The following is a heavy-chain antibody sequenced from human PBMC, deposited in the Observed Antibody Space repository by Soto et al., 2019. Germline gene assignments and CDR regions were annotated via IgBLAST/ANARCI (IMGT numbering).Heavy chain of an antibody. CDR2: ISGSGGST. D-gene: IGHD3-22*01. V-gene: IGHV3-23*01. J-gene: IGHJ5*02. CDR1: GFTFSSYA. CDR3: AKDLDYDPTNWFDP. Sequence: LRLSCAASGFTFSSYAMSWVRQAPGKGLEWVSAISGSGGSTYYADSVKGRFTISRDNSKNTLYLQMNSLRAEDTAVYYCAKDLDYDPTNWFDPWGQGTLVTVSS.